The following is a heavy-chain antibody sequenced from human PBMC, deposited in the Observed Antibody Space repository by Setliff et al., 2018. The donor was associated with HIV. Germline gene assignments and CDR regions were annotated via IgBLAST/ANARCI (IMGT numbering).Heavy chain of an antibody. V-gene: IGHV4-59*01. CDR3: ARGPDVRTGESAFDI. Sequence: SESLSLTCTVSGDSINGYYWSWIRQPPGKGLEWIGYIYYTGSTNYNPSLKGRVTITRDRSANTAYMELSRLTSADTALYFCARGPDVRTGESAFDIWGQGTTVTVSS. CDR2: IYYTGST. CDR1: GDSINGYY. J-gene: IGHJ3*02.